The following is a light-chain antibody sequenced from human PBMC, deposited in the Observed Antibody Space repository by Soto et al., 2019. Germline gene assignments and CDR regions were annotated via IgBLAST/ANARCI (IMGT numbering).Light chain of an antibody. J-gene: IGKJ2*01. CDR1: QSVTSNY. CDR3: QQYGSSPRT. Sequence: EIVLTQSPGTLSLSPGERATLSCRASQSVTSNYLAWYQNKPGQAPRLLIYGASSRATGIPDRFSGSGAGNDFVLTISRLEPEDFAVYYCQQYGSSPRTFGQGTKLEIK. V-gene: IGKV3-20*01. CDR2: GAS.